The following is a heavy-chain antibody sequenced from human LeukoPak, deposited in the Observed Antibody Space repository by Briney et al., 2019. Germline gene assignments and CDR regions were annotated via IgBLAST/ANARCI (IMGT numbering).Heavy chain of an antibody. CDR2: INWNGGST. Sequence: GGSLRLSCVASGFAFDDYGMSWVRHAPGKGLEWVSGINWNGGSTGYADSVKGRFTISRDNAKNSLYLQMNSLRAEDTALYYCARNGVVPAAYYYMDVWGKGTTVTVSS. J-gene: IGHJ6*03. CDR3: ARNGVVPAAYYYMDV. V-gene: IGHV3-20*04. D-gene: IGHD2-2*01. CDR1: GFAFDDYG.